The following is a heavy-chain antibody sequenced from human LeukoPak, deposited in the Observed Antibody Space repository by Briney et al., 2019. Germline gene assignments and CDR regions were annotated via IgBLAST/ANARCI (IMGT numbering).Heavy chain of an antibody. CDR2: INHSGST. V-gene: IGHV4-34*01. Sequence: SETLSLTCAVYGGSFSGYYWSWIRQPPGKGLEWIGEINHSGSTNYNPSLKSRVTISVDTSKNQFSLKLSSVAAADTAVYYCARETKYSSGWYDYWGQGTLVTVSS. D-gene: IGHD6-19*01. J-gene: IGHJ4*02. CDR1: GGSFSGYY. CDR3: ARETKYSSGWYDY.